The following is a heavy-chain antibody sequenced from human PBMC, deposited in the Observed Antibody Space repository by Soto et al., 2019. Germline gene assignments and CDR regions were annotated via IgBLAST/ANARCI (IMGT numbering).Heavy chain of an antibody. Sequence: PGESLKISCKGSGYSFTSYWIGWVRQMPGKGLEWMGIIYPGDSDTRYSPSFQGQVTISADKSISTAYLQWSSLKASDTAMYYCARHFASPAGPYGMDVWGQGTTVTVSS. CDR2: IYPGDSDT. D-gene: IGHD2-2*01. CDR3: ARHFASPAGPYGMDV. V-gene: IGHV5-51*01. J-gene: IGHJ6*02. CDR1: GYSFTSYW.